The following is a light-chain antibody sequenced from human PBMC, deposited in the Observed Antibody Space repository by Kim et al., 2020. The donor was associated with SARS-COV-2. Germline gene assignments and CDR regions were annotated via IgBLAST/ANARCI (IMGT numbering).Light chain of an antibody. V-gene: IGKV3-20*01. J-gene: IGKJ1*01. Sequence: EIVLTPFPVTLSLPPGDAAVLRCRANEKISNNFMAWYQHKPGQAPRLLIYGVPKRATGVPDRFIGNGSGRDFDLTITTLEPGDFAVYYCQHYGESRTFGQGTKVDIK. CDR3: QHYGESRT. CDR1: EKISNNF. CDR2: GVP.